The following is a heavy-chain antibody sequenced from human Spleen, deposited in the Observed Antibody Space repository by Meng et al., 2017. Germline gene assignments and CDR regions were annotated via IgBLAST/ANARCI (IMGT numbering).Heavy chain of an antibody. CDR1: GFTFSDYG. D-gene: IGHD2-15*01. CDR2: ISGGGANT. J-gene: IGHJ4*02. CDR3: ARDCCSEIGPIDY. Sequence: GESLKISCTASGFTFSDYGMTWVRQAPGKGLEWVASISGGGANTYYADSVKGRFTISRDDFKNTLYLQVSSLRAEDTAVYYCARDCCSEIGPIDYWGQGTLVTVSS. V-gene: IGHV3-23*01.